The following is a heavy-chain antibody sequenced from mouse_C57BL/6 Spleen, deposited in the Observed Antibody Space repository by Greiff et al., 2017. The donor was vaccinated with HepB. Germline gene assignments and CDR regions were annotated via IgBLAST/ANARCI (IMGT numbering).Heavy chain of an antibody. CDR2: IDPSDSYT. V-gene: IGHV1-69*01. CDR3: ARWPYYYGSSYSWYFDV. CDR1: GYTFTSYW. J-gene: IGHJ1*03. D-gene: IGHD1-1*01. Sequence: QVQLQQPGAELVMPGASVKLSCKASGYTFTSYWMHWVKQRPGQGLEWIGEIDPSDSYTNYNQKFKGKSTLTVDKSSSTAYMQLSSLTSEDSAFYYCARWPYYYGSSYSWYFDVWGTGTTVTVSS.